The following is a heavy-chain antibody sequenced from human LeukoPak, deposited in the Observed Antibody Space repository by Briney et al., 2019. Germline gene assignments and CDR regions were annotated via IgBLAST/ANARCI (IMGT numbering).Heavy chain of an antibody. CDR2: IGAYNGNT. CDR3: ARDRGGYSGRFFFDY. D-gene: IGHD1-26*01. J-gene: IGHJ4*02. CDR1: GYTFTSYG. V-gene: IGHV1-18*01. Sequence: ASVKVSCKASGYTFTSYGISWVRQAPGQGLEWMGWIGAYNGNTNYAQKLQGRVTMTTDTSTSTAYMELRSLRSDDTAVYYCARDRGGYSGRFFFDYWGQGTLVTVSS.